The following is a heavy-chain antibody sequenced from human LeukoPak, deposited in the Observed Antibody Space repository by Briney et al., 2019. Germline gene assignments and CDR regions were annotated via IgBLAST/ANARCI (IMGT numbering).Heavy chain of an antibody. CDR1: GFTFNRSA. V-gene: IGHV3-30-3*01. Sequence: PGGSLRLSCAASGFTFNRSAMHWVRRAPGKGLEWVAVISYDGSNKYHADSVKGRFTISRDNSKNTLYLQMNSLGAEDTAVYYCARVPGGGDWYFDHWGRGTLVTVSS. CDR3: ARVPGGGDWYFDH. CDR2: ISYDGSNK. J-gene: IGHJ2*01. D-gene: IGHD3-16*01.